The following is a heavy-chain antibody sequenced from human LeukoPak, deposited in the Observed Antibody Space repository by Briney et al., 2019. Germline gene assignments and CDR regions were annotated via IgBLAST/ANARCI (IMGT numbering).Heavy chain of an antibody. CDR2: ISTDGSYK. CDR1: GFTFSSFP. V-gene: IGHV3-30*04. D-gene: IGHD3-16*01. J-gene: IGHJ2*01. CDR3: ARSLIPGRWYFDL. Sequence: GGSLRLSCAVSGFTFSSFPFHWVRQAPGKGLEWVAAISTDGSYKYHGDSVKGRFTISRDNPMNTLYVKMNGLRPDDTAVYYCARSLIPGRWYFDLWGRGTLVTVSS.